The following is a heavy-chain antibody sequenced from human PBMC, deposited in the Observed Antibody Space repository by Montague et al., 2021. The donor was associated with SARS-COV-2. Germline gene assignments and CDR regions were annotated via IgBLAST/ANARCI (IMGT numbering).Heavy chain of an antibody. V-gene: IGHV4-39*01. CDR2: LHYAGSA. CDR1: GGSFSSGDSY. CDR3: VATYNGNWYYFDY. Sequence: SETLSLTCSVSGGSFSSGDSYWGWLRQAPGKGLEWIGDLHYAGSAYYNPSLRSRVTISAVTSKNQFSLKLNSVTAADTAVYYCVATYNGNWYYFDYWGQGTLVTVSS. J-gene: IGHJ4*02. D-gene: IGHD6-13*01.